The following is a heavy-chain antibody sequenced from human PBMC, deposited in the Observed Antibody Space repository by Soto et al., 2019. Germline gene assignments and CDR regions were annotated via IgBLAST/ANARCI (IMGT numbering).Heavy chain of an antibody. V-gene: IGHV1-69*13. CDR2: IIPIFGTA. CDR1: GGTFSSYA. Sequence: ASLKVSCKASGGTFSSYAISWVRQGPGQGLEWMGGIIPIFGTANYAQKFQGRGTITADESTSTAYRELSSLRSEDTAVYYCAIDVYYYDSSGYYGFDPWGKGTLVTVSS. D-gene: IGHD3-22*01. CDR3: AIDVYYYDSSGYYGFDP. J-gene: IGHJ5*02.